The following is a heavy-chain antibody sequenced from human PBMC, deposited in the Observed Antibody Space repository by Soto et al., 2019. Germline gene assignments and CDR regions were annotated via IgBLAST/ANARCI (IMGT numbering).Heavy chain of an antibody. Sequence: QVQLVQSGAEVKKPGSSVKVSCKASGVTLNKHAITWVRRAPGQGLEWLVGIIPMFGIPNYPQKFQGRVTITADDSTNTSHMELHSLTSDDTALYYCARGGTSGWLKGAYDVWGQRTMVTVSS. J-gene: IGHJ3*01. D-gene: IGHD6-13*01. CDR2: IIPMFGIP. CDR3: ARGGTSGWLKGAYDV. CDR1: GVTLNKHA. V-gene: IGHV1-69*01.